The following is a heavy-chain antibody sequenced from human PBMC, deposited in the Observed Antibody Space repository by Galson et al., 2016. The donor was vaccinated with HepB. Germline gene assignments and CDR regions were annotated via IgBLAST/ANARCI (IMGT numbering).Heavy chain of an antibody. CDR2: TYYSGST. CDR3: ARHGPLNAFNGYTSTWYVVLPYYYFDF. CDR1: GAPISSSSYY. D-gene: IGHD6-13*01. V-gene: IGHV4-39*01. Sequence: SETLSPTCSASGAPISSSSYYWGWIRQPPGKGLEWIGTTYYSGSTYYNPSLKSRVTLFEHSSKNQFSLKLSSVTAADTAVYYCARHGPLNAFNGYTSTWYVVLPYYYFDFWGLGTLVTVSS. J-gene: IGHJ4*02.